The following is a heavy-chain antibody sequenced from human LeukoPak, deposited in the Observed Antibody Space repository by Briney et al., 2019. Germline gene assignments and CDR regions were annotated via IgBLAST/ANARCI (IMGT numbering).Heavy chain of an antibody. V-gene: IGHV3-21*01. CDR1: GFTFGSYS. D-gene: IGHD3-9*01. CDR3: ATNLYDILTGSPGY. CDR2: ISSSSSSYI. J-gene: IGHJ4*02. Sequence: PGGSLRLSCAASGFTFGSYSMNWVRQAPGKGLEWVSSISSSSSSYIYYADSVKGRFTISRDNAKNSLYLQMNSLRAEDTAVYYCATNLYDILTGSPGYWGQGTLVTVSS.